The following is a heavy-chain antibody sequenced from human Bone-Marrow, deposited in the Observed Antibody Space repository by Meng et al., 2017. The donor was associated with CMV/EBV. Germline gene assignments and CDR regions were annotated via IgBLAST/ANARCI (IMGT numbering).Heavy chain of an antibody. CDR1: TFSSYA. J-gene: IGHJ6*02. V-gene: IGHV1-69*10. CDR2: IIPILGIA. D-gene: IGHD3-3*01. Sequence: TFSSYAISWVRQAPGQGLEWMGGIIPILGIANYAQKFQGRVTITADKSTSTAYMELSSLRSEDTAVYYCASTDDFWSGYQYYYGMDVWGQGTTVTVSS. CDR3: ASTDDFWSGYQYYYGMDV.